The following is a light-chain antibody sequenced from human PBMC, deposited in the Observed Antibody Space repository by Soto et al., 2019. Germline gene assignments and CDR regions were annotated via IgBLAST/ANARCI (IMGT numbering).Light chain of an antibody. CDR1: SSDVGGYKY. V-gene: IGLV2-8*01. Sequence: QSVLTQPPSASGSPGQSVTISCTGTSSDVGGYKYVSWYQQHPGKAPKLMIYEVNKRPSGVPDRFSGSKSGNTASLTVSGLQEEEDADYYCSSYAGSTNVFGTGTKLTVL. CDR2: EVN. J-gene: IGLJ1*01. CDR3: SSYAGSTNV.